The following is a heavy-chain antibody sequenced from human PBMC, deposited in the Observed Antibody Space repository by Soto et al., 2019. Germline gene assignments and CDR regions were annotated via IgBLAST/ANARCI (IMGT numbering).Heavy chain of an antibody. J-gene: IGHJ6*03. CDR3: ARGYGDYYYYYMDV. CDR1: GYTFTSYD. CDR2: MNPNSGNT. V-gene: IGHV1-8*01. Sequence: ASVKVSCKASGYTFTSYDINWVRQATGQGVEWMGWMNPNSGNTGYAQKFQGRVTMTRNTSISTAYMELSSLRSEDTAVYYCARGYGDYYYYYMDVWGKGTTVTVSS. D-gene: IGHD4-17*01.